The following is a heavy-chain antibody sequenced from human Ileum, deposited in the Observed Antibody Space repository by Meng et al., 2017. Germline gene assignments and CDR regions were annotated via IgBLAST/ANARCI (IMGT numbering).Heavy chain of an antibody. CDR1: GYTFTSYD. J-gene: IGHJ6*02. Sequence: ASVKVSCKDSGYTFTSYDINWVRQATGQGLEWMGWMNTNSGNTGYAQKFQGRVTTTRNTSISTAYMELSSQRSEDTAVYYCARGGNDYYYYGMDVWGQGNTVTGAS. V-gene: IGHV1-8*01. CDR2: MNTNSGNT. CDR3: ARGGNDYYYYGMDV. D-gene: IGHD1-14*01.